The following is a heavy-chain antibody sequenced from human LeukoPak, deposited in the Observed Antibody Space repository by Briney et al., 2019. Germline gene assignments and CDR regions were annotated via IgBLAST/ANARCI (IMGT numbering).Heavy chain of an antibody. Sequence: SETLSLTCTVSGGSISSYYWSWIRQPPGKGLEWIGYIYYSGSTNYNPSLKSRVTISVDTSKNQFSLKLSSVTAADTAVYYCARDSVVVVAATRTYYYGMDVWGKGTTVTVPS. V-gene: IGHV4-59*01. CDR1: GGSISSYY. CDR3: ARDSVVVVAATRTYYYGMDV. D-gene: IGHD2-15*01. CDR2: IYYSGST. J-gene: IGHJ6*04.